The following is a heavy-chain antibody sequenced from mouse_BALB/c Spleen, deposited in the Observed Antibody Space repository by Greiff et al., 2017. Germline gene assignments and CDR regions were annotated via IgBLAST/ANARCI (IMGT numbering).Heavy chain of an antibody. Sequence: QVQLKQSGAELARPGASVKLSCKASGYTFTDYYINWVKQRTGPGLEWIGEIYPGSGNTYYNEKFKGKAALTADKSSRTAYMQLSSLTSEDSAVYFCARESTGTFFAYWGQGTLVTVSA. J-gene: IGHJ3*01. CDR3: ARESTGTFFAY. CDR2: IYPGSGNT. D-gene: IGHD4-1*02. V-gene: IGHV1-77*01. CDR1: GYTFTDYY.